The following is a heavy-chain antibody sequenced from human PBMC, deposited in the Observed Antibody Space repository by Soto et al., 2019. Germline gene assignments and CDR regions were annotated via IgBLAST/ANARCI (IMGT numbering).Heavy chain of an antibody. CDR2: INHSGTT. CDR3: ARGGSRIQLWLPDFYY. J-gene: IGHJ4*02. CDR1: GASFGGYD. D-gene: IGHD5-18*01. Sequence: SATLSLTFAVDGASFGGYDGSCIRQPPGKGLEWIGEINHSGTTNYNPSLKSRVTISVDTSKNQFSLKLSSVTAADTAVYYCARGGSRIQLWLPDFYYWGQGTLVTVSS. V-gene: IGHV4-34*01.